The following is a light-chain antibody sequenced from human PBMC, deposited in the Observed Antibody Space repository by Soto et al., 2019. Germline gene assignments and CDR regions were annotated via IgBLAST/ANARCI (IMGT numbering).Light chain of an antibody. Sequence: EIVLTQSAATLSLSPGERATLSCRASQSVSSYLAWYQQKPGQAPRLLIYDASNRAAGIPARFSGSGSGTDFTLTISRLEPEDFAVYYCQHRSIWWTFGQGTKVEIK. V-gene: IGKV3-11*01. CDR2: DAS. CDR3: QHRSIWWT. J-gene: IGKJ1*01. CDR1: QSVSSY.